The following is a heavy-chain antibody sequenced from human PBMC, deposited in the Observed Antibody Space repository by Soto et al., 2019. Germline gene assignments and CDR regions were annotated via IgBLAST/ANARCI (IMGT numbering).Heavy chain of an antibody. CDR3: AKVNGYISGWFDY. CDR2: ISGSGGST. CDR1: GFTFSSDA. V-gene: IGHV3-23*01. D-gene: IGHD6-19*01. J-gene: IGHJ4*02. Sequence: EVQLLESGGGLVQPGGSLRRSCAASGFTFSSDAMSWGRQAPGKGLEWVSAISGSGGSTYYADSVKCRFTTSRDNSKNTLYLQMNSLRAEDTAVYYCAKVNGYISGWFDYWGQGTLVTVSS.